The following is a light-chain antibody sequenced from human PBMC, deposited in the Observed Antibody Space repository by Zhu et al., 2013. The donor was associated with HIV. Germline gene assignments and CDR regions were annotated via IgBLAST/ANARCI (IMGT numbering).Light chain of an antibody. CDR2: ATS. CDR3: QHFSRVPFS. Sequence: DIQMTQSPSSLSASIGDRVTITCRASQGIGNYLAWYQQRPGKPPKLLISATSTLQSGVPSRFSGSGSGTGFTLTISSLQAEDVATYYCQHFSRVPFSFGPGTTVDTK. V-gene: IGKV1-27*01. CDR1: QGIGNY. J-gene: IGKJ3*01.